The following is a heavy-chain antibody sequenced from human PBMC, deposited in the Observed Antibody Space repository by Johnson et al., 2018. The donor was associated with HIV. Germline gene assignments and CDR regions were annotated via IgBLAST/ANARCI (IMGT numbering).Heavy chain of an antibody. CDR1: GFTVSSNY. D-gene: IGHD1-26*01. Sequence: VQLVESGGVVVQPGGSLRLSCAASGFTVSSNYMSWVRQAPGKGLEWVSVIYSGGSTYYADSVKGRFTISRDNSKNTLYLQMNSLRAEDTAVYYCARGYSGSDDAFDIWGQGTMVTVSS. CDR3: ARGYSGSDDAFDI. J-gene: IGHJ3*02. V-gene: IGHV3-66*01. CDR2: IYSGGST.